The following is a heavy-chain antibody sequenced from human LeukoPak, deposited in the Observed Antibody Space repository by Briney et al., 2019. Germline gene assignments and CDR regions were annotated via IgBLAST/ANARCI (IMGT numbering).Heavy chain of an antibody. J-gene: IGHJ4*02. V-gene: IGHV3-23*01. CDR1: GFTFSSYA. D-gene: IGHD6-19*01. CDR3: AKGSQWLITFFDY. CDR2: ISGSGGST. Sequence: GGSLRFSCAASGFTFSSYAMSWVRQAPGKGLEWVSAISGSGGSTYYADSVKGRFTISRDNSKNTLYLQMNSLRAEDTAVYYCAKGSQWLITFFDYWGQGTLVTVSS.